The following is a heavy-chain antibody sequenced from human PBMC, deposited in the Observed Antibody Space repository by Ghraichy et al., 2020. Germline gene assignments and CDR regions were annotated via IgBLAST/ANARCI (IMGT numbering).Heavy chain of an antibody. CDR1: GFTFSSYA. CDR3: AKEKIDCSSTSCYGPIDY. CDR2: ISGSGGST. V-gene: IGHV3-23*01. D-gene: IGHD2-2*01. J-gene: IGHJ4*02. Sequence: GESLNISCAASGFTFSSYAMSWVRQAPGKGLEWVSAISGSGGSTYYADSVKGRFTISRDNSKNTLYLQMNSLRAEDTAVYYCAKEKIDCSSTSCYGPIDYWGQGTLVTVSS.